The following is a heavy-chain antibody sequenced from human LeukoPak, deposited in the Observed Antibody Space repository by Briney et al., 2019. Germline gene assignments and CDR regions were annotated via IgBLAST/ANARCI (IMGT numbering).Heavy chain of an antibody. Sequence: GRSLRLSCAASGFTFDDYAMHWVRQAPGKGLEWVSGISWNSGSIGYADSVKGRFTISRDNAKNPLYLQMNSLRAEDTALYYRAKDKSSGWYSDAFDIWGQGTMVTVSS. CDR3: AKDKSSGWYSDAFDI. CDR2: ISWNSGSI. CDR1: GFTFDDYA. J-gene: IGHJ3*02. D-gene: IGHD6-19*01. V-gene: IGHV3-9*01.